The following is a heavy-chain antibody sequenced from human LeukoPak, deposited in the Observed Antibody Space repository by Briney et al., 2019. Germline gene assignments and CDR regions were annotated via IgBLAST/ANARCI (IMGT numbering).Heavy chain of an antibody. CDR1: GGSFSGYY. J-gene: IGHJ5*02. CDR2: INHSGST. CDR3: ARGRLYYYGSGSSARWFDP. V-gene: IGHV4-34*01. Sequence: SETLSLTCAVYGGSFSGYYWSWIRQPPGKGLEWIGEINHSGSTNYNPSLKSRVTISVDTSKNQFSLKLSSVTAADTAVYYCARGRLYYYGSGSSARWFDPWGQGTLVTVSS. D-gene: IGHD3-10*01.